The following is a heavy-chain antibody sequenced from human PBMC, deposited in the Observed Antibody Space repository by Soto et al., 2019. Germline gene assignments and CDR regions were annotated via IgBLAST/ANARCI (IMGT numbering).Heavy chain of an antibody. CDR1: GYTFTSYG. V-gene: IGHV1-18*01. CDR2: ISAYNGNT. CDR3: ASEYSSSSGYYYYYGMDV. D-gene: IGHD6-6*01. Sequence: APVKGSCKASGYTFTSYGISWGRQAPGQGLEWMGWISAYNGNTNYAQKLQGRVTMTTDTSTSTAYMELRSLRSDDTAVYYCASEYSSSSGYYYYYGMDVWGQGTTVTVSS. J-gene: IGHJ6*02.